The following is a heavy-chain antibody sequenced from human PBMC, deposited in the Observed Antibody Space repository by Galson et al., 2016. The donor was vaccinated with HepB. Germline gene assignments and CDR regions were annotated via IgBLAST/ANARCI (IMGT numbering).Heavy chain of an antibody. Sequence: AMRFPCAASGFTFNNYGLHWARRAPGKGHAWVAAMWLDASNKYYADSVKGRFTIPRDNSKNTLYLQMNSLRAEDTAIYYCAKESHRSSWFDNYGMDVWGQGTTVTVSS. CDR1: GFTFNNYG. D-gene: IGHD6-13*01. J-gene: IGHJ6*02. CDR2: MWLDASNK. V-gene: IGHV3-33*06. CDR3: AKESHRSSWFDNYGMDV.